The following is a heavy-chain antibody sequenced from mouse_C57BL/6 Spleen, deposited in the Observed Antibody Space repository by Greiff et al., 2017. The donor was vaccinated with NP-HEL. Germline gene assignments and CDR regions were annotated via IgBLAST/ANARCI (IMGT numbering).Heavy chain of an antibody. Sequence: VQLQESGPELVKPGASVKISCKASGYAFSSSWMNWVKQRPGKGLEWIGRIYPGDGDTNYNGKFKGKATLTADKSSSTAYMQLSSLTSEDSAVYFCAISTVVAGGAMDYWGQGTSVTVSS. J-gene: IGHJ4*01. CDR2: IYPGDGDT. CDR3: AISTVVAGGAMDY. V-gene: IGHV1-82*01. CDR1: GYAFSSSW. D-gene: IGHD1-1*01.